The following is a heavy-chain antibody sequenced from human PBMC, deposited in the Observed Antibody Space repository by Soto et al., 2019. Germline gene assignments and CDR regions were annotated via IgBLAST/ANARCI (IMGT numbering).Heavy chain of an antibody. CDR2: ISGSGGNT. Sequence: PGGSLSLSCAASGFTFSSYAMSWVRQAPGKGLEWVSGISGSGGNTYYADSVKGRFTISRDNSKNTLYLQMNSLKTEDTAVYYCVRATYFSDSSGYTRCLDYWGQGTLVTVSS. CDR1: GFTFSSYA. J-gene: IGHJ4*02. D-gene: IGHD3-22*01. V-gene: IGHV3-23*01. CDR3: VRATYFSDSSGYTRCLDY.